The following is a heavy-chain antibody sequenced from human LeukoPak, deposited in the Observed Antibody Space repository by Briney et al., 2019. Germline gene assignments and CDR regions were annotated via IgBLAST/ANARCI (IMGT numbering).Heavy chain of an antibody. Sequence: GGSLRLSCAASGFTFSSYWMTWVRQAPGKGLEWVANMNQDGSEKFYVDSVKGRFTISRDNAKNSLYLQMNSLRAEDTAVYYCASLWFGAIDYWGQGTLVTVSS. D-gene: IGHD3-10*01. CDR3: ASLWFGAIDY. CDR1: GFTFSSYW. CDR2: MNQDGSEK. V-gene: IGHV3-7*01. J-gene: IGHJ4*02.